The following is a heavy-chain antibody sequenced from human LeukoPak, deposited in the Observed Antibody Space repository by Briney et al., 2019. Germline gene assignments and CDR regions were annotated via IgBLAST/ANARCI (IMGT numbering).Heavy chain of an antibody. Sequence: ASLKVSCKASGYTFTEYYLHWVRQAPGQGVAWMGSIRCNSGFTTYLQKFQGRVTMTRDTSIGTAYMDLTRLDSDDTAVYYCARSHDYGYFDIWGQRTLVTASS. D-gene: IGHD4-17*01. CDR1: GYTFTEYY. J-gene: IGHJ4*02. CDR3: ARSHDYGYFDI. V-gene: IGHV1-2*02. CDR2: IRCNSGFT.